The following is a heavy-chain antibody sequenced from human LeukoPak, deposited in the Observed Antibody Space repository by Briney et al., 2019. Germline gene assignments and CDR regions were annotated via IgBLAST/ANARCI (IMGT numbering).Heavy chain of an antibody. CDR2: IYHSGST. D-gene: IGHD1-26*01. V-gene: IGHV4-59*01. Sequence: PSETLSLTCTVSGGSISNYYWSWIRQPPGKELGWIGYIYHSGSTNYNPSLKSRVTISQDTSKNQFSLKLSSVTAADTAVYYCARLDGSYSYYYYYYHMDVWGKGTTVPVSS. CDR3: ARLDGSYSYYYYYYHMDV. CDR1: GGSISNYY. J-gene: IGHJ6*03.